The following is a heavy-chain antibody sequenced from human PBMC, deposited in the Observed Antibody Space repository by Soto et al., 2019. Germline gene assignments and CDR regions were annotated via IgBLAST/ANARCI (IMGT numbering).Heavy chain of an antibody. Sequence: EVQLVESGGGLVQPGGSLRLSCAASELTFSSYSMNWVRQAPGKGLEWVSDISTSSTTIHYADSVKGRFTISRDNAKNSLYLQMNSLRAEDTAVYYCVMGYYFDYWGQGTLVTVSS. CDR1: ELTFSSYS. CDR2: ISTSSTTI. D-gene: IGHD2-8*01. J-gene: IGHJ4*02. CDR3: VMGYYFDY. V-gene: IGHV3-48*01.